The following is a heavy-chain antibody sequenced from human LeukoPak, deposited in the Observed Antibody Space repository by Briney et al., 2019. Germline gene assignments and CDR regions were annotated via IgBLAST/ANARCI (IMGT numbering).Heavy chain of an antibody. V-gene: IGHV3-66*01. CDR2: IYSSGST. D-gene: IGHD3-22*01. CDR3: ARVSWYYYDSSGYFDY. Sequence: GGSLRLSCAASGFTVSSNYMSWVRQAPGKGLEWVSVIYSSGSTYYADSVEGRFTISRDNSKNTLYLQMNSLRAEDTAVYYCARVSWYYYDSSGYFDYWGQGTLVTVSS. CDR1: GFTVSSNY. J-gene: IGHJ4*02.